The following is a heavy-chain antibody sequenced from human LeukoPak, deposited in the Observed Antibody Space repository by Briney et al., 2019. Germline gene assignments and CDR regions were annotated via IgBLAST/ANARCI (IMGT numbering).Heavy chain of an antibody. D-gene: IGHD3-22*01. CDR2: IIPILGIA. Sequence: ASVKVSCKASGGTFGSCAISWVRQAPGQGLEWMGRIIPILGIANYAQRFQGRVTITADKSTSTAYMELSSLRSEDTAVYYCARADGAYYYDSSGYYYRDNWFDPWGQGTLVTVSS. J-gene: IGHJ5*02. V-gene: IGHV1-69*04. CDR1: GGTFGSCA. CDR3: ARADGAYYYDSSGYYYRDNWFDP.